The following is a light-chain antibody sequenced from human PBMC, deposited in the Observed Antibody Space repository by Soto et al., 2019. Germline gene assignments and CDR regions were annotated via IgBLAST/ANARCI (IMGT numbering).Light chain of an antibody. Sequence: DTLMTQSPATLSVSPGERATLSCRASQSVSSNLAWYQRKPGQAPRLLIYGASTWATGIPARFSGSGSGTEFTLTISSLQSEDFAVYYCQQYNNWPLTFGGGTKVDIK. CDR1: QSVSSN. CDR2: GAS. V-gene: IGKV3-15*01. CDR3: QQYNNWPLT. J-gene: IGKJ4*01.